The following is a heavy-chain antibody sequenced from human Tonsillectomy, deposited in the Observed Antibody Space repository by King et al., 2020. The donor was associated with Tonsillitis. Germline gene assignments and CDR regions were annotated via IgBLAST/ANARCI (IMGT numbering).Heavy chain of an antibody. J-gene: IGHJ4*02. V-gene: IGHV4-59*08. D-gene: IGHD5-24*01. CDR2: IYYTGST. CDR1: GGSISSYF. CDR3: AIHRGWLQFGTDLGFDY. Sequence: QLQESGPGLVKPSETLSLTCTVSGGSISSYFWSWIRQPPGKGLEYICYIYYTGSTSYNPSLKSRVIISVDTSKNQFALRLSSVTAADTAVYYCAIHRGWLQFGTDLGFDYWGQGTLVTVSS.